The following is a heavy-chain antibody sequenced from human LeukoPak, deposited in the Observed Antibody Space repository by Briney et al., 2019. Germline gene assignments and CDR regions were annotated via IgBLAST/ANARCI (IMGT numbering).Heavy chain of an antibody. D-gene: IGHD4-17*01. CDR3: ARTTVTKFDAFDY. CDR1: GGSFSGYY. CDR2: INHSGST. Sequence: SETLSLTCAVYGGSFSGYYWSWIRQPSGKGLEWIGEINHSGSTNYNPSLKSRVTISVDTSKNQFSLKLSSVTAADTAVYYCARTTVTKFDAFDYWGQGTLVTLSS. V-gene: IGHV4-34*01. J-gene: IGHJ4*02.